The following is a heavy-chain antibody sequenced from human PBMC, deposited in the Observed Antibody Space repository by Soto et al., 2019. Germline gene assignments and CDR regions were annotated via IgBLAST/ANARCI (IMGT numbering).Heavy chain of an antibody. D-gene: IGHD1-26*01. J-gene: IGHJ6*02. V-gene: IGHV4-34*01. CDR1: GKSLSGYY. Sequence: QVQLQQWGAGLLKPSETLSLTCAVYGKSLSGYYWSWIRQPPGKALEWIGEINHSGNTNYNPSLKSRVTISVDTSKNQLFLNLSSVTAADTAMYYCASDLVGASDSYGLDVWGQGTPVTVSS. CDR2: INHSGNT. CDR3: ASDLVGASDSYGLDV.